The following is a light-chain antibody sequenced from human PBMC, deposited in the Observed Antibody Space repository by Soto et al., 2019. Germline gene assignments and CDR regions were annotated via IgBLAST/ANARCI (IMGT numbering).Light chain of an antibody. CDR2: DAS. CDR1: QSINNN. J-gene: IGKJ2*01. CDR3: QQYNNWPPYT. V-gene: IGKV3-15*01. Sequence: DIVMTQSPATLSVSPGERATLSCRASQSINNNLAWYQQKPGQAPRLLIYDASTRATGVPARFSGSGSGTEFTLTISSLQSEDFAVYYCQQYNNWPPYTFGQGTKLEIK.